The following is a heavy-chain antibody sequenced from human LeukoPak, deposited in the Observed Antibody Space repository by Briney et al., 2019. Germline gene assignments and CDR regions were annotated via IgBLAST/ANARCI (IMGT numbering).Heavy chain of an antibody. CDR3: ARENYDVLTYFGTGMDV. J-gene: IGHJ6*02. Sequence: GGSLRLSCAASGFTFSRYAMHWVRQAPGKGLEYVSAISSNGGSTYYADSVKGRFTISRDNSKNTLYLQMSSLRAEDTAVYYCARENYDVLTYFGTGMDVWGQGTTVTVSS. D-gene: IGHD3-9*01. CDR1: GFTFSRYA. V-gene: IGHV3-64D*06. CDR2: ISSNGGST.